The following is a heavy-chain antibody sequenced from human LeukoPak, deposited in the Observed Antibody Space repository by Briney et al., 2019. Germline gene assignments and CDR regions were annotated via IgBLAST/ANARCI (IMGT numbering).Heavy chain of an antibody. V-gene: IGHV4-39*01. CDR2: IYYSGST. CDR3: ARQRYYYGSGSAY. CDR1: GGSISSSSYY. J-gene: IGHJ4*02. D-gene: IGHD3-10*01. Sequence: SETLSLTCTVSGGSISSSSYYWGWIRQPPGKGLEWIGSIYYSGSTYYDPSLKSRVTISVDTSKNQFSLKLSSVTAADTAVYYCARQRYYYGSGSAYWGQGTLVTVSS.